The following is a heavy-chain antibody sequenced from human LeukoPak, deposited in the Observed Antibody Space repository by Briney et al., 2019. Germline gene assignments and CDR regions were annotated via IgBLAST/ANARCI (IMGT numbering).Heavy chain of an antibody. CDR1: GYTFTSYG. CDR2: ISAYNGNT. Sequence: ASVTVSCKASGYTFTSYGISWVRQAPGQGLEWMGWISAYNGNTNYAQKLQGRVTITADKSTSTAYMELSSLRSEDTAVYYCARVGGRRTLYYYMDVWGKGTTVTVSS. J-gene: IGHJ6*03. D-gene: IGHD3-16*01. V-gene: IGHV1-18*01. CDR3: ARVGGRRTLYYYMDV.